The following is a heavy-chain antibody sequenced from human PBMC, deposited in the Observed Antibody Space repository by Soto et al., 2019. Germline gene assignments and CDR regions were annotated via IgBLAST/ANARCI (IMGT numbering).Heavy chain of an antibody. V-gene: IGHV3-30-3*01. CDR1: GFTFSSYA. CDR2: ISYDGSNK. J-gene: IGHJ5*02. CDR3: ARGGAAAGTTGAIPSAHFDP. D-gene: IGHD6-13*01. Sequence: ESGGGVVQPGRSLRLSCAASGFTFSSYAMHWVRQAPGKGLEWVAVISYDGSNKYYADSVKGRFTISRDNSKNTLYLQMNSLRAEDTAVYYCARGGAAAGTTGAIPSAHFDPWGQGTLVTVSS.